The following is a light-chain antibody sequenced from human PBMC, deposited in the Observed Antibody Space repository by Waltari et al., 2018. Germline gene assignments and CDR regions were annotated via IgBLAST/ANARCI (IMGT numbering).Light chain of an antibody. CDR2: EVY. Sequence: QAALTQPASVSGSPGQAITISCTGSTTDVGVYHLASWYSKHPGKAPKLIIYEVYRRPSGVSSRFSGSKSGNTATLTISGLQPEDEADYYCCSYEGSNTFVLFGGGTRLTVL. V-gene: IGLV2-23*02. CDR1: TTDVGVYHL. CDR3: CSYEGSNTFVL. J-gene: IGLJ2*01.